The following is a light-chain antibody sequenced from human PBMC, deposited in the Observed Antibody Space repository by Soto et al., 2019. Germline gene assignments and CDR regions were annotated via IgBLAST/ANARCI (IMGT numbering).Light chain of an antibody. CDR2: GAS. CDR1: QSISSSN. CDR3: HHCGGSQP. J-gene: IGKJ1*01. V-gene: IGKV3-20*01. Sequence: EIVLTQSPGTLSLSPGERATLSCRDSQSISSSNLVWYQQKPGQAPRLLIYGASSRATGIPDRFSGSGSGTDFTLTISSLEPEDFAVYFCHHCGGSQPFGQGTKVETK.